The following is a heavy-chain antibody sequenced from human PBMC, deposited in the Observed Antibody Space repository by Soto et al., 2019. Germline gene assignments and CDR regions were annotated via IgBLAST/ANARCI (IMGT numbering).Heavy chain of an antibody. Sequence: QVQLQESGPGLVKPSQTLSLTCTVSGGSISSGDYYWSWIRQPPGKGLEWIGYIYYSGSTYYNPSLKSRXXIXVXXSKNQFSLKLSSVTAADTAVYYCARDLRGVDGMDVWGQGTTVTVSS. J-gene: IGHJ6*02. CDR3: ARDLRGVDGMDV. CDR2: IYYSGST. V-gene: IGHV4-30-4*01. CDR1: GGSISSGDYY. D-gene: IGHD3-10*01.